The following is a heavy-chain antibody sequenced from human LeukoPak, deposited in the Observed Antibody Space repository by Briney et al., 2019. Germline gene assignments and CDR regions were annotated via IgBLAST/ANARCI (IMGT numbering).Heavy chain of an antibody. CDR1: GFTFSSYS. CDR3: ARFNGSGSSFDY. J-gene: IGHJ4*02. Sequence: GGSLRLSCAASGFTFSSYSMNWVRQAPGKGLEWVSSISSSSSYIYYADSVKGRFTISRDNAKNSLYLQMNSQRAEDTAVYYCARFNGSGSSFDYWGQGTLVTVSS. D-gene: IGHD3-10*01. V-gene: IGHV3-21*01. CDR2: ISSSSSYI.